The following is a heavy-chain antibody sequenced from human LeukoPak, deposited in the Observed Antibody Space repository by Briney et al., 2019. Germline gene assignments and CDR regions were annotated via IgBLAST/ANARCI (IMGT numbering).Heavy chain of an antibody. CDR1: GGSFSGYY. Sequence: SETLSLTCAVYGGSFSGYYWSWIRQPPGKGLEWIGEINHSGSTNYNPSLKSRVTISVDTFKNQFSLKLSSVTAADTAVYYCARVPHYGDFYTGYYGMDVWGQGTTVTVSS. CDR2: INHSGST. CDR3: ARVPHYGDFYTGYYGMDV. V-gene: IGHV4-34*01. D-gene: IGHD4-17*01. J-gene: IGHJ6*02.